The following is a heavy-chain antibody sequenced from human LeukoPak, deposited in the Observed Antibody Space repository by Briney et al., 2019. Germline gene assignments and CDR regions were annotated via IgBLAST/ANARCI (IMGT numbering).Heavy chain of an antibody. J-gene: IGHJ4*02. V-gene: IGHV1-2*02. D-gene: IGHD4-17*01. CDR1: GYTFTGYY. CDR2: INPNSGGT. CDR3: ARVTPFFFIYGDYGH. Sequence: ASVKVSCKASGYTFTGYYMHWVRQAPGQGLEWMGWINPNSGGTNYAQKFQGRVTMTRDTSISTAYMELSRLRSDDTAVYYCARVTPFFFIYGDYGHWGQGTLVTVSS.